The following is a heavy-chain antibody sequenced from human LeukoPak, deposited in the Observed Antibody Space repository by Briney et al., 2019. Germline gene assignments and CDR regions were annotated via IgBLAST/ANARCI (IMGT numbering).Heavy chain of an antibody. D-gene: IGHD4-17*01. CDR1: GVTFSSYA. J-gene: IGHJ4*02. CDR2: ISGSDGST. CDR3: AKVQYDDYRSNYFFDY. Sequence: PGGSLRLSCAASGVTFSSYAMSWVRQAPGKGLECVSAISGSDGSTYYTDSVKGRFTISRDNSKNTLYLQMNSLRAEDTAVYYCAKVQYDDYRSNYFFDYWGQGTLVTVSS. V-gene: IGHV3-23*01.